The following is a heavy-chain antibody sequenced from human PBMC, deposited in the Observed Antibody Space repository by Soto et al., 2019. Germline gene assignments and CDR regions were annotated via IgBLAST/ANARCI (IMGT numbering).Heavy chain of an antibody. CDR1: GFTVSSNY. CDR2: IYSGGST. Sequence: PVGSLRLSCAASGFTVSSNYMSWVRQAPGKGLEWVSVIYSGGSTYYADSVKGRFTISRDNSKNTLYLQMNSLRAEDTDVYYCARDGPGGNSGYYLKFDYWGQGTLVTVSS. J-gene: IGHJ4*02. CDR3: ARDGPGGNSGYYLKFDY. V-gene: IGHV3-53*01. D-gene: IGHD3-22*01.